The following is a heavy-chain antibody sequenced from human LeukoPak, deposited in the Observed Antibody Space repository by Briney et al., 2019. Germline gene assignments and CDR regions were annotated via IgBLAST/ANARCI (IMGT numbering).Heavy chain of an antibody. CDR1: GYTFTSYD. J-gene: IGHJ6*02. CDR3: ARDPGPLWFGELLYVYYGMDV. CDR2: MNPNSGNT. V-gene: IGHV1-8*01. Sequence: ASVKVSCKASGYTFTSYDINWVRQATGQGLEWMGWMNPNSGNTGYAQKFQGRVTMTRNTSISTAYMELSSLRSEDTAVYYCARDPGPLWFGELLYVYYGMDVWGQGTTVTVSS. D-gene: IGHD3-10*01.